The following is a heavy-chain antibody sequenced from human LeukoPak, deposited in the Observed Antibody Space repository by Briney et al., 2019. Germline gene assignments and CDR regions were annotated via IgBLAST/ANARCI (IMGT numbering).Heavy chain of an antibody. J-gene: IGHJ4*02. CDR1: GGSFSGYY. CDR3: ASGYSGYDFDY. Sequence: SETLSLTCAVYGGSFSGYYWSWIRQPPGKGLEWIGEINHSGSTNYNPSLKSRVTMSVDTSKNQFSLKLSSVTAADTAVYYCASGYSGYDFDYWGQGTLVTVSS. CDR2: INHSGST. D-gene: IGHD5-12*01. V-gene: IGHV4-34*01.